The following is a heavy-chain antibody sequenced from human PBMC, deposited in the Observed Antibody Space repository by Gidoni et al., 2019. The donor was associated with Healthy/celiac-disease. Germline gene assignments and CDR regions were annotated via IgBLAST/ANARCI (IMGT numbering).Heavy chain of an antibody. D-gene: IGHD6-6*01. Sequence: QVQLVESGGGVVQPGRSLRLSCAASGFTFSSYGMHWVRQAPGKGLEWVAVIWYDGSNKYYADSVKGRFTISRDNSKNTLYLQMNSLRAEDTAVYYCARGRSSSFRGDYYYGMDVWGQGTTVTVSS. J-gene: IGHJ6*02. CDR2: IWYDGSNK. CDR1: GFTFSSYG. V-gene: IGHV3-33*01. CDR3: ARGRSSSFRGDYYYGMDV.